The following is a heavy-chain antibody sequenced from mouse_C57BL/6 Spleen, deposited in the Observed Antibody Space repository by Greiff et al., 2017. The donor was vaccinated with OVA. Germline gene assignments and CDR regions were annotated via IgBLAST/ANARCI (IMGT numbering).Heavy chain of an antibody. D-gene: IGHD1-1*01. CDR3: ARGYGRSYCWYFDV. J-gene: IGHJ1*03. CDR1: GYAFSSSW. Sequence: VQLQQSGPELVKPGASVKLSCKASGYAFSSSWMNWVKQRPGQGLEWIGRIYPGDGDTNYNGKFKGKATLTADQSSSPAYMQLSSLTSEYSAVYVCARGYGRSYCWYFDVWGTGTTVTVSA. V-gene: IGHV1-82*01. CDR2: IYPGDGDT.